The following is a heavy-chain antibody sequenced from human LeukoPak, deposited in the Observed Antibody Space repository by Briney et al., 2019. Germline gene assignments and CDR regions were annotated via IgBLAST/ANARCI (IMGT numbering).Heavy chain of an antibody. CDR1: GGSISSYY. CDR3: ARSYYDSSGYSPDFPFDY. V-gene: IGHV4-59*01. D-gene: IGHD3-22*01. Sequence: ASETLSLTCTVSGGSISSYYWSWIRQPPGKGLEWIGYIYYSGSTNYNPSLKSRVTISVDTSKNQFSLKLSSVTAADTAVYYCARSYYDSSGYSPDFPFDYWGQGTLVTVSS. J-gene: IGHJ4*02. CDR2: IYYSGST.